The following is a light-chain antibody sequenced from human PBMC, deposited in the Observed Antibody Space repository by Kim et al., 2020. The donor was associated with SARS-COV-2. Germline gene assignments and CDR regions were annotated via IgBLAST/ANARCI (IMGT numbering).Light chain of an antibody. J-gene: IGKJ4*01. CDR2: GAS. V-gene: IGKV3-15*01. CDR1: VSSN. Sequence: VSSNLAWYQQSPGQGPRLLIYGASTRATDVPARFSGSGSGTEFTLTISSLQSEDFAVYYCQQYNKWPLTFGGGTKLEI. CDR3: QQYNKWPLT.